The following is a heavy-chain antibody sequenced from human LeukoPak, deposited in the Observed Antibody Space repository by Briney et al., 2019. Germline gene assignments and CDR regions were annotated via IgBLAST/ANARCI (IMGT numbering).Heavy chain of an antibody. CDR2: INHSGST. Sequence: PSETLSLTCAVYGGSFSGYYWSWIRQPPGKGLEWIGEINHSGSTNYNPSLKSRVTISVDTSKSQFSLKLSSVTAADTAVYYCARGQNRITMIVVAHNWFDPWGQGTLVTVSS. J-gene: IGHJ5*02. CDR3: ARGQNRITMIVVAHNWFDP. CDR1: GGSFSGYY. D-gene: IGHD3-22*01. V-gene: IGHV4-34*01.